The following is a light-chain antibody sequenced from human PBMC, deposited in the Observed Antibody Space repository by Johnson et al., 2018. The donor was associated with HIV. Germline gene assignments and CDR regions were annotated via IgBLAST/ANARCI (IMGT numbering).Light chain of an antibody. CDR1: SSNIGNNY. V-gene: IGLV1-51*02. Sequence: QSVLTQPPSVSAAPGQKVTISCSGSSSNIGNNYVSWYRHFPGTAPKLLIYENNKRPSGIPDRFSGSKSGTSATLGITGLQTGDEADYYCGTWDSSLSALYVFGTGTKVTVL. J-gene: IGLJ1*01. CDR2: ENN. CDR3: GTWDSSLSALYV.